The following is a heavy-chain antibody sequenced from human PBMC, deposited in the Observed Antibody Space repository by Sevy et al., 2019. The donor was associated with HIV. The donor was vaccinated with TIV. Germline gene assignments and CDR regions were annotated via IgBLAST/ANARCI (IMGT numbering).Heavy chain of an antibody. CDR3: AKDIQWELGGYMDV. Sequence: GGSLRLSCAASGFTFDDYAMHWVRQAPGKGLEWVSLISWDGGSTYYADSVKGRFTISRDNSKNSLYLQMNSLRAEDTALYYCAKDIQWELGGYMDVWGKGTTVTVSS. CDR1: GFTFDDYA. D-gene: IGHD1-26*01. J-gene: IGHJ6*03. V-gene: IGHV3-43D*03. CDR2: ISWDGGST.